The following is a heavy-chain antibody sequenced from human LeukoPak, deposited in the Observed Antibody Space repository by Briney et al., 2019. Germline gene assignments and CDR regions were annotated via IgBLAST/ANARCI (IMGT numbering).Heavy chain of an antibody. Sequence: PSETLSLTCTVSGGSISSSYWSWIRQPPGKGLEWIGYIYNSGSTYYNPSLKSRVTISVDTSKNQFSPKLSSVTAADTAVYYCARQNAGYSSGWYEVYFDYWGQGTLVTVSS. J-gene: IGHJ4*02. D-gene: IGHD6-19*01. V-gene: IGHV4-59*06. CDR3: ARQNAGYSSGWYEVYFDY. CDR2: IYNSGST. CDR1: GGSISSSY.